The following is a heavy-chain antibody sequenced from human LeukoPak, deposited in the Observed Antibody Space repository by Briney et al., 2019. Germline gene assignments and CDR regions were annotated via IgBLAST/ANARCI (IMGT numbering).Heavy chain of an antibody. Sequence: KASETLSLTCAVYGGSFSGYYWSWIRQPPGKGLEWIGEINHSGSTNYNPSLKSRVTISVDTSKNQFSLKLSSVTAADTAVYYCARKENDINWFDPWGQGTLVTVSS. V-gene: IGHV4-34*01. D-gene: IGHD3-9*01. CDR3: ARKENDINWFDP. CDR1: GGSFSGYY. J-gene: IGHJ5*02. CDR2: INHSGST.